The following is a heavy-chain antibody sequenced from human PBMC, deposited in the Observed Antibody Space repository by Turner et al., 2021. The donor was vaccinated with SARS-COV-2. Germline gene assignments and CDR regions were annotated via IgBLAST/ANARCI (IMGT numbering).Heavy chain of an antibody. CDR2: ISVRGVKT. V-gene: IGHV3-23*01. CDR3: AKPSSGTTVISAFDV. CDR1: GFSFDTFA. Sequence: GQLLESGGDLVQPGGSLGLSCAASGFSFDTFAMAWVRRAPGKGLEGVSGISVRGVKTYYADSVKGRFTISRDNSKKMLYLQLNSLRAEDTAVYYCAKPSSGTTVISAFDVWGQGTMVTVSS. J-gene: IGHJ3*01. D-gene: IGHD4-4*01.